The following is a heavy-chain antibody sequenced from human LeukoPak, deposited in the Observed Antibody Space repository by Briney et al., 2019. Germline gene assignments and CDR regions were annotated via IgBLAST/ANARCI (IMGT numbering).Heavy chain of an antibody. Sequence: PGGSLRLSCAASGFTFSSYEMNWVRQAPGKGLEWASYISSSGSTIYYADSVKGRFTISRDNAKNSLYLQMNSLRAEDTAVYYCARTHLGAFDIWGQGTMVTVSS. J-gene: IGHJ3*02. D-gene: IGHD3-10*01. CDR2: ISSSGSTI. V-gene: IGHV3-48*03. CDR1: GFTFSSYE. CDR3: ARTHLGAFDI.